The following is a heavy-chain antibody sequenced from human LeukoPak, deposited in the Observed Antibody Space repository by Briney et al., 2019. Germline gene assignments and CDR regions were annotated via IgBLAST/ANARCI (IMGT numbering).Heavy chain of an antibody. Sequence: EPSETLSLTCTVSGGSISSYYWSWIRQPPGKGLEWIGYIYYSGSTNYNPSLKSRVTISVDTSKNQFSLKLNSVTAADTAVYYCARSRASGWSINFDYWGQGTLVTVSS. CDR2: IYYSGST. D-gene: IGHD6-19*01. CDR1: GGSISSYY. V-gene: IGHV4-59*01. CDR3: ARSRASGWSINFDY. J-gene: IGHJ4*02.